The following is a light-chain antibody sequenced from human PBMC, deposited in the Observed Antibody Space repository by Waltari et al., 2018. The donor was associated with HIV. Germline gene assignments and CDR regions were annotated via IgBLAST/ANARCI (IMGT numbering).Light chain of an antibody. CDR1: TSDITTSNY. Sequence: QSVLTQPASVSGSLGQSITISCSAATSDITTSNYVAWYQHHPGKAPKLLIFQVSDRPSGISLRFSGSQSANTASLTISGLQAEDEAFYYCASYSSRSVVFGGGTRLTVL. CDR3: ASYSSRSVV. J-gene: IGLJ2*01. CDR2: QVS. V-gene: IGLV2-14*01.